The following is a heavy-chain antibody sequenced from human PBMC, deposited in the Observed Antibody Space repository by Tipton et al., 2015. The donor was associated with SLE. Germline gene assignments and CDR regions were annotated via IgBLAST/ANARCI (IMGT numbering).Heavy chain of an antibody. CDR3: ASGPWGVTGAAVYFQH. CDR1: EFTFSSYW. CDR2: IKQDGSEI. V-gene: IGHV3-7*01. Sequence: SLRLSCAASEFTFSSYWMTWVRQAPGKGLEWVASIKQDGSEIRYVDSVKGRFTISRDNAKNSLYLQMNSLRVDDTAVYYCASGPWGVTGAAVYFQHWGQGTLVTVSS. J-gene: IGHJ1*01. D-gene: IGHD2-21*02.